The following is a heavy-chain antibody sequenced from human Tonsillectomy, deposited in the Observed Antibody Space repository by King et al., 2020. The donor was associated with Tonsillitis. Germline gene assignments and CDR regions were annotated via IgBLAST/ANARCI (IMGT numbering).Heavy chain of an antibody. J-gene: IGHJ4*02. Sequence: VQLQESGPGLVKPSETLSLTCTVSGGSISSYYWSWIRQPPGKGLEWIGHIYYSGSTNYNPSLKSRVTISVDTSKNQFSLKLSSVTAADTAVYYCARGYCSGGTCAHLDYWGQGTLVTVSS. CDR3: ARGYCSGGTCAHLDY. D-gene: IGHD2-15*01. V-gene: IGHV4-59*01. CDR2: IYYSGST. CDR1: GGSISSYY.